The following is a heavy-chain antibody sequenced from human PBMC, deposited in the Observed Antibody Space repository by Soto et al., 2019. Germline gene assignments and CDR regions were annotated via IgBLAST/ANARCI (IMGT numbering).Heavy chain of an antibody. J-gene: IGHJ6*02. V-gene: IGHV4-59*08. CDR2: INEYCYS. Sequence: QVQLQESGPGLVKPSETLSLTCTVSGGSITNYYCSWFRQPPGKGLEWIGYINEYCYSAYNLSLKRRVPLSMDASKTKFSLMLESVTATDTAVYYCARHGFGPLHGLVDVWGPGTTVIVSS. CDR1: GGSITNYY. D-gene: IGHD3-10*01. CDR3: ARHGFGPLHGLVDV.